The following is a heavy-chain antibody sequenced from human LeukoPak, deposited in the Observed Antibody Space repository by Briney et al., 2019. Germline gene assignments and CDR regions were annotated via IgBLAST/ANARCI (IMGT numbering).Heavy chain of an antibody. CDR2: IKQDGSEK. V-gene: IGHV3-7*01. J-gene: IGHJ5*02. CDR1: GFCSSNYW. Sequence: GGSLRLSCAAYGFCSSNYWMSWVRQAPGKGLEWVANIKQDGSEKNYVDSVKDRFTISRDNAKNSLYLQMNSLRVEDTAVYYCARDQGWPLNRFDIWGQGTLVTVSS. CDR3: ARDQGWPLNRFDI. D-gene: IGHD6-19*01.